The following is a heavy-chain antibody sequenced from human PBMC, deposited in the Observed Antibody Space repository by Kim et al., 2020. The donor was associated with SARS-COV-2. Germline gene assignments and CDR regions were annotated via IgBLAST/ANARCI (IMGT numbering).Heavy chain of an antibody. V-gene: IGHV1-8*01. CDR2: MNPNSGNI. D-gene: IGHD3-22*01. J-gene: IGHJ4*02. CDR1: GYTVTSYD. CDR3: ARGNRITMIVMVSVVVSNYFLYY. Sequence: ASVKVSCKASGYTVTSYDINWVRQATGQGLEWMGWMNPNSGNIGYAQKFQGRVTMTRNTSISTAYMELSSLRSEDTAVYYCARGNRITMIVMVSVVVSNYFLYYWGQGTLVTVSS.